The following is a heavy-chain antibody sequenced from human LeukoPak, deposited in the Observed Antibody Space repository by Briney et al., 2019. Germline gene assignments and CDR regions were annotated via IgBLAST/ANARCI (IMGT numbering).Heavy chain of an antibody. Sequence: GRSLGLSCAASGFTFSSYGMHWVRQAPGKGLEWVAVIWYDGSYKYYADSVKGRFTISRDNSKNMLYLEMNSLRGEDTAVYYCARSVGATTDWFDPWGQGTQVIVSS. D-gene: IGHD1-26*01. J-gene: IGHJ5*02. CDR3: ARSVGATTDWFDP. CDR1: GFTFSSYG. CDR2: IWYDGSYK. V-gene: IGHV3-33*01.